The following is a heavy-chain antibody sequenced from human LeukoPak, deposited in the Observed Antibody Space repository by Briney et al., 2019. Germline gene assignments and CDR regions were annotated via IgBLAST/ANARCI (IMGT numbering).Heavy chain of an antibody. J-gene: IGHJ4*02. CDR2: IYSSGNT. Sequence: GGSLRLSCAACGFTVSSNYMSWVRQAPGKGLEWVSVIYSSGNTYYADSVKGRFTISRDNSKNTLYLQMNSLRAEDTAVYYCARGDGYNSYYFDYWGQGTLVTVSS. CDR3: ARGDGYNSYYFDY. V-gene: IGHV3-53*01. CDR1: GFTVSSNY. D-gene: IGHD5-24*01.